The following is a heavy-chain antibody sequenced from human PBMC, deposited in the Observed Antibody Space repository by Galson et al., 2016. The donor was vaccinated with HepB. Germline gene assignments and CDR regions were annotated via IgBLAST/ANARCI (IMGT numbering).Heavy chain of an antibody. D-gene: IGHD3-22*01. Sequence: SLRLSCAASGFIFSDYYMAWVRRAPGKGLEWVANINHDGSVKNYVDSVKGRFTISRDNAQKSLFLQMNSLKVEDTALYYCAREYIGYYGWWGHGTLVTVSS. CDR2: INHDGSVK. CDR1: GFIFSDYY. J-gene: IGHJ1*01. CDR3: AREYIGYYGW. V-gene: IGHV3-7*01.